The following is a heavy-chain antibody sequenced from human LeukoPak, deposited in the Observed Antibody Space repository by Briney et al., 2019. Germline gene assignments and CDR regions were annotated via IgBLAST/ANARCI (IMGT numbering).Heavy chain of an antibody. J-gene: IGHJ4*02. CDR2: INQDGSET. Sequence: GGSLRLSCAASGFTFSEYWMSWVRQAPGKGLEWVANINQDGSETYYVDSVEGRFTISRDNAKNSLFLQMSSLRAEDTAVYFCSGEPGEYWGQGTLVTVSS. D-gene: IGHD3-10*01. CDR1: GFTFSEYW. V-gene: IGHV3-7*04. CDR3: SGEPGEY.